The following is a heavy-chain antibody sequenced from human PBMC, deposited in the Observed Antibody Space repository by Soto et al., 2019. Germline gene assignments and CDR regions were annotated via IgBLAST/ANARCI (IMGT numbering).Heavy chain of an antibody. V-gene: IGHV3-66*01. CDR3: ARDWNYNGV. D-gene: IGHD1-7*01. CDR1: GFTVSNNY. J-gene: IGHJ4*02. Sequence: EVQLVESGGGLVQPGGSLRLSCAASGFTVSNNYMRWVRQAPGKGLEWVSLIYSGGTTYYADYVKGRFTISRDNSKNTLYLQMNSLRAEDTSVYCYARDWNYNGVGGQGILVTVSS. CDR2: IYSGGTT.